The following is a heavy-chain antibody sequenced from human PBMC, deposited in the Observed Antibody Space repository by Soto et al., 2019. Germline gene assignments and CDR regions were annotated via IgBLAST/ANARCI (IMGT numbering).Heavy chain of an antibody. Sequence: PVESLKLSRKASGYKFTTFWLNWVRHTPGKGLEWLGRIYPTDSFTNYSPPFEGHVTISVDRSISTAYLQWNSLQASDTAIYYCARPASGGSRDAFDVWGQGTTVTVSS. D-gene: IGHD2-15*01. CDR1: GYKFTTFW. CDR3: ARPASGGSRDAFDV. J-gene: IGHJ3*01. CDR2: IYPTDSFT. V-gene: IGHV5-10-1*01.